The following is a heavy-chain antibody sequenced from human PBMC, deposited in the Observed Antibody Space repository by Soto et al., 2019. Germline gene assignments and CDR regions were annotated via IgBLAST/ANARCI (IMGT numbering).Heavy chain of an antibody. D-gene: IGHD6-6*01. V-gene: IGHV3-30*04. CDR1: GFIFKNYA. Sequence: GGSLRLSCAVSGFIFKNYALNWVRRAPGKGLEWVASITRDGYNKYYADSVKGRFTISRDNSKNTLSLQMTALRVEDSSVYYCTKSSGGSSSVGMEYWGPGILVKVS. CDR3: TKSSGGSSSVGMEY. CDR2: ITRDGYNK. J-gene: IGHJ4*02.